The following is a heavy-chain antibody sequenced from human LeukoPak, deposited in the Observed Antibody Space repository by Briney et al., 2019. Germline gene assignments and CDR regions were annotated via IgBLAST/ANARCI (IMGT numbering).Heavy chain of an antibody. CDR1: GYTFTNYG. D-gene: IGHD6-13*01. J-gene: IGHJ6*02. Sequence: ASVKVSCKASGYTFTNYGIIWVRQAPGQGLEWMGWISAYNGDTNYAQKLQGRVTMTTDTSTSTAYMELRSLKSDDTAVFFCARILRIAAAGSLFYYYAMDVWGQGTTVTVS. CDR2: ISAYNGDT. CDR3: ARILRIAAAGSLFYYYAMDV. V-gene: IGHV1-18*01.